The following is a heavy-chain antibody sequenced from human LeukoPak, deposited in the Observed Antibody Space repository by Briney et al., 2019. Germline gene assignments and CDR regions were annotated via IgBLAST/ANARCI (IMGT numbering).Heavy chain of an antibody. D-gene: IGHD3-10*01. CDR3: ARDRSVLLWSGESRVEFDP. CDR1: GYTFTGYY. V-gene: IGHV1-2*06. J-gene: IGHJ5*02. CDR2: INPNSGGT. Sequence: GASVKVSCKASGYTFTGYYMHWVRQAPGQGLEWMGRINPNSGGTNYAQKFQDRVTITRDTSISTAYMELSRLRSYDTAVYYCARDRSVLLWSGESRVEFDPWGQGTLVTVSS.